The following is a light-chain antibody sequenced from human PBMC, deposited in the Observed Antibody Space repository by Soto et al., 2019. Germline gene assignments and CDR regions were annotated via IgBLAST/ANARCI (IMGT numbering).Light chain of an antibody. Sequence: QSVLTQPASVSGSPGQSITISCTGTSSDVGGYNHVSWYQQHPGKAPKLIIYEVRNRPSGVSNRLSGSKSGNTASLTISGLQADDEADYYCCSYTSGSIRVFGGGTKVTVL. J-gene: IGLJ3*02. V-gene: IGLV2-14*01. CDR1: SSDVGGYNH. CDR3: CSYTSGSIRV. CDR2: EVR.